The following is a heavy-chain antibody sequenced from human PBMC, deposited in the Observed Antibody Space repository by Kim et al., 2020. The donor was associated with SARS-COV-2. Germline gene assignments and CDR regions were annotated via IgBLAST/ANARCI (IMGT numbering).Heavy chain of an antibody. CDR2: ISTRSSYI. Sequence: GGSLRLSCAASGFTFSDYSLSWVRQAPGKGLEWVSSISTRSSYIYYADSVKGRFTISRDNAKNSLYLQMNSLRAEDTAVYYCARDYGVVIPGAVEAYDYFDYWGQGTLVTVSS. D-gene: IGHD2-2*01. CDR1: GFTFSDYS. J-gene: IGHJ4*02. CDR3: ARDYGVVIPGAVEAYDYFDY. V-gene: IGHV3-21*01.